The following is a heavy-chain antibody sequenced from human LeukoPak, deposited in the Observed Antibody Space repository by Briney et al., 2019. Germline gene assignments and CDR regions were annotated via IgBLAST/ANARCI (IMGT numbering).Heavy chain of an antibody. D-gene: IGHD2-21*01. V-gene: IGHV4-59*01. CDR3: ARHVVASSPLAY. CDR1: GGSISNYY. CDR2: IFYSGST. J-gene: IGHJ4*02. Sequence: SETLSLTCTVSGGSISNYYWSWIRQPPGKGLEWIGYIFYSGSTNYNPSLKSRVTISVDTSKNQFSLKLSSVTAADTAVYYSARHVVASSPLAYWGQGTLVTVSS.